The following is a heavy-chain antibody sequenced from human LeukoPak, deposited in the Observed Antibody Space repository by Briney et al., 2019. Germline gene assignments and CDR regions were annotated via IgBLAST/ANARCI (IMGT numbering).Heavy chain of an antibody. CDR2: ISGSGGGT. CDR3: AKGRIAAAGTWYFDY. Sequence: PGGSLRLSCAASGFTFSSYAMSWVRQAPGKGLEWVSAISGSGGGTYYADSVKGRFTISRDNSKNTLYLQMNSLRAEDTAVYYCAKGRIAAAGTWYFDYWGQGTLVTVSS. CDR1: GFTFSSYA. J-gene: IGHJ4*02. D-gene: IGHD6-13*01. V-gene: IGHV3-23*01.